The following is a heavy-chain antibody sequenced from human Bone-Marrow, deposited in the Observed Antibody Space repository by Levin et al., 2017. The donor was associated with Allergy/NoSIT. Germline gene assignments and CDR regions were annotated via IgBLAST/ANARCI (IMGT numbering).Heavy chain of an antibody. D-gene: IGHD3-10*01. CDR1: GFTFSSYG. V-gene: IGHV3-33*01. CDR2: IWYDGSNK. Sequence: PGGSLRLSCAASGFTFSSYGMHWVRQAPGKGLEWVAVIWYDGSNKYYADSVKGRFTISRDNSKNTLYLQMNSLRAEDTAVYYCARDLRPYGSGSYYLYYWGQGTLVTVSS. CDR3: ARDLRPYGSGSYYLYY. J-gene: IGHJ4*02.